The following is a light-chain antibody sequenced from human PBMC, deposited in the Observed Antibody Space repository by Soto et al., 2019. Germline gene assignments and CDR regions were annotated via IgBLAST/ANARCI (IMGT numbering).Light chain of an antibody. V-gene: IGLV2-14*01. Sequence: QSALTQPASVSGSPGQSITISCTGTSSDIGGYKFVSWLQQHPGKAPKSMIYDVNKRNAGVSNRFSCSKSGNTASLTISGLQSEYEAYYYCSSYTSTSTWVFGGGTKRT. CDR1: SSDIGGYKF. CDR3: SSYTSTSTWV. CDR2: DVN. J-gene: IGLJ3*02.